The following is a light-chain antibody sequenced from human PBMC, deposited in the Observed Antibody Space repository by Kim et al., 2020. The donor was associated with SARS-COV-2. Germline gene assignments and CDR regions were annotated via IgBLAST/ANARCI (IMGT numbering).Light chain of an antibody. Sequence: QSALTQPPSASGSPGQSVTISCTGTSSDVGGYNYVSWYQQHPGKAPKLMIYEATKRPSGVPDRFSGSKSGNTASLTVSGLQAEDEADYYCSSYADSNSLVFGGGTQLTVL. CDR3: SSYADSNSLV. CDR1: SSDVGGYNY. CDR2: EAT. J-gene: IGLJ2*01. V-gene: IGLV2-8*01.